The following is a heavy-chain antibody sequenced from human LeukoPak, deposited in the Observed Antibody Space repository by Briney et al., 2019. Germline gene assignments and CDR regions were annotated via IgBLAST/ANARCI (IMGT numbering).Heavy chain of an antibody. CDR1: GFTVSSNY. J-gene: IGHJ4*02. V-gene: IGHV3-66*01. Sequence: GGSLRLSCAASGFTVSSNYMSWVRQAPGKWLEWVSVIYSGGSTYYADSVKGRFTISRDNSKNTLYLQMNSLRAEDTAVYYCARERARLGYSDYYFDYWGQGTLVTVSS. CDR3: ARERARLGYSDYYFDY. CDR2: IYSGGST. D-gene: IGHD4-11*01.